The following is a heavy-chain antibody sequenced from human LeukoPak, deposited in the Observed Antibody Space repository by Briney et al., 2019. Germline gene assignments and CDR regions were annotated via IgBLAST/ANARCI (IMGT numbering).Heavy chain of an antibody. V-gene: IGHV3-48*02. Sequence: GGSLRLSCVASGFTFRSYSRTWVRQAPGKGLEWVSYISSSGSTIYYADAVKGRFTISRDNAKNSLYLQMSSLRDEDAAVYYCATVAMEDWYFDLWGRGTLVTVSS. CDR3: ATVAMEDWYFDL. CDR2: ISSSGSTI. CDR1: GFTFRSYS. J-gene: IGHJ2*01. D-gene: IGHD5-18*01.